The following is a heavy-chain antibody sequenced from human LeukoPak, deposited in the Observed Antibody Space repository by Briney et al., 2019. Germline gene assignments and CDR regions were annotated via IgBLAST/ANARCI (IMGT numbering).Heavy chain of an antibody. V-gene: IGHV4-59*01. D-gene: IGHD1-26*01. CDR1: GGSISSYY. CDR2: IYYSGST. Sequence: SETLSLTCTVSGGSISSYYWSWIRQPPGKGLEWIGYIYYSGSTNYNPSLKSRVTISVDTSKNQFSLKLSSVTAADTAVYYCARDRRSGSYPNWFDPWGQGTLVTVSS. J-gene: IGHJ5*02. CDR3: ARDRRSGSYPNWFDP.